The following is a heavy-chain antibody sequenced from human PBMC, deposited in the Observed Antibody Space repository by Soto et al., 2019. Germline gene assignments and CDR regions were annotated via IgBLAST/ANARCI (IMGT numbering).Heavy chain of an antibody. Sequence: PSETLSLTCAVYGGSFSGYYWSWIRQPPGKGLEWIGEINHSGSTNYNPSLKSRVTISVDTSKNQFSLKLSSVTAADTAVYYCAIFWSGDYYYMDIWGKGTTVTVSS. V-gene: IGHV4-34*01. CDR2: INHSGST. CDR3: AIFWSGDYYYMDI. CDR1: GGSFSGYY. D-gene: IGHD3-3*01. J-gene: IGHJ6*03.